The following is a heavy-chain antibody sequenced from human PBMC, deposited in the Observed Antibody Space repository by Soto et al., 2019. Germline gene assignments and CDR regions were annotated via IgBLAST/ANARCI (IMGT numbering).Heavy chain of an antibody. CDR3: AREVVVVVAATNHDTFDI. J-gene: IGHJ3*02. CDR2: IYYSGST. Sequence: SETLSLTCSVSGGSINSGDYYWSWIRQRPGKGLEWIGYIYYSGSTSYNPSLKSRLTISVDTSENQFSLKLSSVTAADTAVYYCAREVVVVVAATNHDTFDIWGQGTMVTVSS. D-gene: IGHD2-15*01. CDR1: GGSINSGDYY. V-gene: IGHV4-31*03.